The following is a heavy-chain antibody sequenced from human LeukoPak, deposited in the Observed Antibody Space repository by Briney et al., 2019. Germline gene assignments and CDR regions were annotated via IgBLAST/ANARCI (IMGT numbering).Heavy chain of an antibody. V-gene: IGHV3-23*01. CDR2: ISGSGGST. CDR1: GFTFSSYA. D-gene: IGHD3-22*01. Sequence: GGSLRLSCAASGFTFSSYAMSWVRQAPGKGLEWVSAISGSGGSTYYADSVKGRFTISRDNSKNTLYLQMNSLRAEDTAVYYCARDYYDSSGYYADAFDIWGQGTMVTVSS. J-gene: IGHJ3*02. CDR3: ARDYYDSSGYYADAFDI.